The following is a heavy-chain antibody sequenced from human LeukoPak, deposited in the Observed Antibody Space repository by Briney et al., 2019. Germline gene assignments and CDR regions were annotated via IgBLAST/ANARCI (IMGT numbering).Heavy chain of an antibody. CDR3: ARPPTTVSPRDY. CDR1: GFTFSDYY. CDR2: ISSSGRTI. J-gene: IGHJ4*02. V-gene: IGHV3-11*04. Sequence: GGPLTLSCAASGFTFSDYYMSWIRQAPGKGLEWVSYISSSGRTIFYADSVKARFTISRDNAKNSLYLQMNSLRAEDTAVYYCARPPTTVSPRDYWGQGTLVTVSS. D-gene: IGHD4-11*01.